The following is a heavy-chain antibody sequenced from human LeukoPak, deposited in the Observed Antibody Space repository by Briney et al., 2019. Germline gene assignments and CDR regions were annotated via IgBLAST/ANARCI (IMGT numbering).Heavy chain of an antibody. J-gene: IGHJ4*02. CDR3: ARASALAFDY. D-gene: IGHD5-12*01. V-gene: IGHV4-4*08. Sequence: PSETLSLTCTVSGGSINSYYWSWIRQPPGKGLEWIGRIYTSGSTNYNPSLKSRVTISLDTSKNQFSLKLSSVTAADTAVYYCARASALAFDYWGQGTLVTVSS. CDR1: GGSINSYY. CDR2: IYTSGST.